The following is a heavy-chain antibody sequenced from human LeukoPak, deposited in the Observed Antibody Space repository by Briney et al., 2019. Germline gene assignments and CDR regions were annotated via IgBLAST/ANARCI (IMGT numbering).Heavy chain of an antibody. CDR3: ARDLYTRVYLGPVDY. CDR2: IWYDGSNK. CDR1: GFTFSSYG. Sequence: DPGGSLRLSCAASGFTFSSYGMHWVRQAPGKGLEWVAVIWYDGSNKYYADSVKGRFTISRDNSKNTLYLQMNSLRAEDTAVYYCARDLYTRVYLGPVDYWGQGTLVTVSS. D-gene: IGHD6-13*01. V-gene: IGHV3-33*01. J-gene: IGHJ4*02.